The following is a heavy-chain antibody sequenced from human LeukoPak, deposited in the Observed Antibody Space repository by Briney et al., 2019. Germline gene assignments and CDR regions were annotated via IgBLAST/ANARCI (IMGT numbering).Heavy chain of an antibody. V-gene: IGHV3-48*03. D-gene: IGHD3-22*01. CDR1: GFTFSSYE. CDR3: ARGLRYYDSSGYPEYFQH. CDR2: ISSSGSTI. Sequence: GGSLRLSCAASGFTFSSYEMNWVRQAPGKGLEWVSYISSSGSTIYYADSVKGRFTISRDNAKNSLYLQMNSRRAEDTAVYYCARGLRYYDSSGYPEYFQHWGQGTLVTVSS. J-gene: IGHJ1*01.